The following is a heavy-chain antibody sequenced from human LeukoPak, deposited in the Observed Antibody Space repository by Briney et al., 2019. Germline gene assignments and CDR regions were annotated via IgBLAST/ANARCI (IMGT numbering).Heavy chain of an antibody. CDR1: GFTFSSYA. CDR2: ISGSGGST. Sequence: PGGSLRLSCAASGFTFSSYAMSWVRQAPGKGLEWVSAISGSGGSTYYADSVKGRFTISRDNSKNTLYLQMNSLRAEDTAVYYCAGAGYYGSGVNFDYWGQGTLVTVSS. CDR3: AGAGYYGSGVNFDY. J-gene: IGHJ4*02. D-gene: IGHD3-10*01. V-gene: IGHV3-23*01.